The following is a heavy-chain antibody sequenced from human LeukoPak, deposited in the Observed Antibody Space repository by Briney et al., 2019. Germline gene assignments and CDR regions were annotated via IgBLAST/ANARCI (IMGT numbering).Heavy chain of an antibody. V-gene: IGHV3-7*01. J-gene: IGHJ4*02. CDR3: ARDSSGYQ. CDR1: GFTFSDYW. D-gene: IGHD3-22*01. Sequence: GGSLRLSCAASGFTFSDYWMTWVRQAPGKGLEWVANIKEDGSEKYYGDSVKGRFTISRDNAKNSLYLQMNSLRAEDTAVYYCARDSSGYQWGQGTLVTVSS. CDR2: IKEDGSEK.